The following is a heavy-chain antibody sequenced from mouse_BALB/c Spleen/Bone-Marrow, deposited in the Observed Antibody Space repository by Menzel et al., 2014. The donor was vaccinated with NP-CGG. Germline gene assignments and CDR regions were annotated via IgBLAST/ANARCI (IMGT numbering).Heavy chain of an antibody. CDR1: RYSFNGYT. CDR2: IKTHNGGT. D-gene: IGHD1-1*01. V-gene: IGHV1-18*01. J-gene: IGHJ3*01. CDR3: ARDYYGFSYGFAY. Sequence: VQLKESGPELGELGALLKITSKASRYSFNGYTKKWGKQSPCKNLEWFGLIKTHNGGTNYNQKFKGKATLTVDKSSSTAYMELLSLTSEDSAVYYCARDYYGFSYGFAYWGQGTLVTVSA.